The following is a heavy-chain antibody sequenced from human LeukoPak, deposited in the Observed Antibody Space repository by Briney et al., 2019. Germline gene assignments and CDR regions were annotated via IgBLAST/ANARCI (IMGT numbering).Heavy chain of an antibody. CDR3: ARDSHEIGTGSFDY. D-gene: IGHD2-8*02. Sequence: ASVKVSCKTSGYTFTSFDIKWVRQATGQGLEWMGWINPNSGYTYSVQKFQGRVTITTDESTSTAYMELSRLRSEDTAVYYCARDSHEIGTGSFDYWGQGTLVTVSS. CDR1: GYTFTSFD. CDR2: INPNSGYT. J-gene: IGHJ4*02. V-gene: IGHV1-8*01.